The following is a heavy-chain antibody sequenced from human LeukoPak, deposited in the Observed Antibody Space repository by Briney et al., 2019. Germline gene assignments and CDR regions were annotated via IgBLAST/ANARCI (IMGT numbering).Heavy chain of an antibody. J-gene: IGHJ3*02. CDR1: GGSISSYY. CDR2: IYYSGST. D-gene: IGHD6-19*01. CDR3: ATTYSSGWYSDAFDI. Sequence: SETLSLTCTVSGGSISSYYWSWIRQPPGKGLEWIGYIYYSGSTNYNPSLKSRVTISVDTSKNQFSLKLSSVTAADTAVYYCATTYSSGWYSDAFDIWGQGTMVTVSS. V-gene: IGHV4-59*08.